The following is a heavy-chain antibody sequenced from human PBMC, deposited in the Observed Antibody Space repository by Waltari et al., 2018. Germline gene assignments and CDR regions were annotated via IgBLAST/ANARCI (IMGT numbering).Heavy chain of an antibody. CDR1: GFTFGVYA. Sequence: EVQLVESGGGLVQPGRSLRLSCTASGFTFGVYAMSWVRQAPGKGLEWVGFIRSKAYGGTTEYAASVKGRFTISRDDSKSIAYLQMNSLKTEDTAVYYCTGSGPYYYYGMDVWGQGTTVTVSS. CDR3: TGSGPYYYYGMDV. J-gene: IGHJ6*02. CDR2: IRSKAYGGTT. V-gene: IGHV3-49*04. D-gene: IGHD3-3*01.